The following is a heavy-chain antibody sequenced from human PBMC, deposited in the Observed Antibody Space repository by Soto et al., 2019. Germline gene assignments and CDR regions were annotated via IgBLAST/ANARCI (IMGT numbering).Heavy chain of an antibody. V-gene: IGHV3-48*02. Sequence: PGGSLRLSCASSGVTFSSYSMNWVRQAPGKGLEWVSYISSSSSTIYYADSVKGRFTISRDNAKNSLYLQMNSLRDEDTAVYYCARRQRLVVEGDAFDIWGQGTMVTVSS. CDR3: ARRQRLVVEGDAFDI. CDR1: GVTFSSYS. J-gene: IGHJ3*02. D-gene: IGHD6-19*01. CDR2: ISSSSSTI.